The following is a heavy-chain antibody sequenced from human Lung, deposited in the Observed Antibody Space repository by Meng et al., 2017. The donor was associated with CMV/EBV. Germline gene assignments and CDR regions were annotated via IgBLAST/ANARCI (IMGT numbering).Heavy chain of an antibody. J-gene: IGHJ5*02. D-gene: IGHD3-22*01. CDR1: GGPISSSDYY. Sequence: SXTLSLXCTVSGGPISSSDYYWGWIRQPPGKGLEWIGTIFYRGNTYYNPSLKSRVTISVDTSKNQFSLKLSSVTAADTAVYYCARHRDSSVHYFGWFDPWGQGXLVTVSS. CDR2: IFYRGNT. CDR3: ARHRDSSVHYFGWFDP. V-gene: IGHV4-39*01.